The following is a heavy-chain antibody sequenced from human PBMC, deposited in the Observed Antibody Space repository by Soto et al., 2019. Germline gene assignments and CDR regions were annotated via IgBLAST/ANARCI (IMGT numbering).Heavy chain of an antibody. CDR1: GFTFSSYS. CDR2: ISTSSNTI. CDR3: ARDKKEVAGLLRYFDY. J-gene: IGHJ4*02. D-gene: IGHD6-19*01. Sequence: EVQLLESGGGLVQPGGSLRLSCAASGFTFSSYSINWVRQAPGKGLEWVSYISTSSNTIYYADSVKGRFTISRDNAENSLYLQMNSLRAEDTAVYYCARDKKEVAGLLRYFDYWGQGTLVTIS. V-gene: IGHV3-48*01.